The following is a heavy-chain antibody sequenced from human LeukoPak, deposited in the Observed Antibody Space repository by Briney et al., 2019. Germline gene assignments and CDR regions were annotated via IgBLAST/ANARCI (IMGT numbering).Heavy chain of an antibody. Sequence: GGSLRFSCAASGFTFTDSAIHWVRQAPGKGLEWVGRIRSKGNSYETVYAASVKGRFTISRDDSKNTAYLQMKSLKIEDTALYYCSRHGNGDDTSGYMDYWGQGILVTVSS. CDR2: IRSKGNSYET. J-gene: IGHJ4*02. V-gene: IGHV3-73*01. CDR3: SRHGNGDDTSGYMDY. CDR1: GFTFTDSA. D-gene: IGHD3-22*01.